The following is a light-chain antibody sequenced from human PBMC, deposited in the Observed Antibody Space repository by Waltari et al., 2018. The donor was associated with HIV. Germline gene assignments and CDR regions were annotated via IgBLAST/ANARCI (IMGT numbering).Light chain of an antibody. V-gene: IGLV1-47*01. CDR1: SSNIGGNY. CDR2: RNN. CDR3: AAWDDSLSGLV. Sequence: QSVLTQPPSASRTPGQRVTISCSGSSSNIGGNYVYWYQQLPGTAPKLLIYRNNRRPSGVPDRFSGSKSGTSASLAISGLRSEDEADYYCAAWDDSLSGLVFGGGTKLTVL. J-gene: IGLJ3*02.